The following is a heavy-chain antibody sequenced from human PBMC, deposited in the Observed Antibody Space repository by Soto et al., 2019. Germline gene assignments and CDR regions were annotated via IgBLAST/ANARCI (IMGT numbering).Heavy chain of an antibody. J-gene: IGHJ4*02. D-gene: IGHD1-1*01. CDR3: ARGGLEPFDY. V-gene: IGHV3-74*01. Sequence: EVQLVESGGGLVQPGGSLRLSCAASGFNLGIYWMHGVRQAPGKGLVWVSRINDYGTTINYAESVEGRFTISRDDAKSEVYLQMNNLRAEDTAVYYCARGGLEPFDYWGQGALVTVSS. CDR1: GFNLGIYW. CDR2: INDYGTTI.